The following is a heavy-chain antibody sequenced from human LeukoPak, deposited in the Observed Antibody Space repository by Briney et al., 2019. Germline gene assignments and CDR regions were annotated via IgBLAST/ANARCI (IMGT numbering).Heavy chain of an antibody. CDR3: ARSSGHEYYFDY. Sequence: GGSLRLSCAASGFTFSSYGMSWVRQAPGKGLEWVSAISGSGGSTYYADSVKGRFTISRDNSKNTLYLQMNSLRAEDTAVYYCARSSGHEYYFDYWGQGTLVTVSS. J-gene: IGHJ4*02. V-gene: IGHV3-23*01. CDR2: ISGSGGST. CDR1: GFTFSSYG. D-gene: IGHD6-19*01.